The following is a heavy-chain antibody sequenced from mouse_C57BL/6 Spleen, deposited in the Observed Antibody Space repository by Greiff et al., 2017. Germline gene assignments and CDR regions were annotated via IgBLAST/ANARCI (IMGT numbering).Heavy chain of an antibody. CDR1: GFTFSDYG. Sequence: EVQVVESGGGLVQPGGSLKLSCAASGFTFSDYGMAWVRQAPRKGLEWVAFISNLAYSIYYADTLTGRFTISREDAKNTLYLKMSSLRSEDTAMYYCARKGNWDEGFAYWGQGAMVSVAA. J-gene: IGHJ3*01. D-gene: IGHD4-1*01. CDR3: ARKGNWDEGFAY. CDR2: ISNLAYSI. V-gene: IGHV5-15*01.